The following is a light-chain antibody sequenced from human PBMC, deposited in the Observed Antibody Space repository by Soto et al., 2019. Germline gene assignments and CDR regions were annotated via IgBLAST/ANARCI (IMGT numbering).Light chain of an antibody. V-gene: IGLV1-51*01. Sequence: QSVLTQPPSVSAAPGQKGTISCSGSSSNIGNNYVSWYQQLPGTAPKLLIYDNNKRPSGIPDRFSGSKSGTSATLGITGLQTGDEADYYCGTWDSSLSAGVVFGTGTKLTVL. CDR2: DNN. CDR3: GTWDSSLSAGVV. CDR1: SSNIGNNY. J-gene: IGLJ1*01.